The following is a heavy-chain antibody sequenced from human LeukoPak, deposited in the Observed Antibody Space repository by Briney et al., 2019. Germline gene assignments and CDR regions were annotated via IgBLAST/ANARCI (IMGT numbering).Heavy chain of an antibody. J-gene: IGHJ6*02. D-gene: IGHD2-8*01. CDR3: AGRYCTNGVCTLYYYYGMDV. CDR1: GGSFSGYY. V-gene: IGHV4-34*01. Sequence: PSETLSLTCAVYGGSFSGYYWSWIRQPPGKGLEWIGELNHSGSTNYNPSLKSRVTISVDTSKNQFSLKLSSVTAADTAVYYCAGRYCTNGVCTLYYYYGMDVWGQGTTVTVSS. CDR2: LNHSGST.